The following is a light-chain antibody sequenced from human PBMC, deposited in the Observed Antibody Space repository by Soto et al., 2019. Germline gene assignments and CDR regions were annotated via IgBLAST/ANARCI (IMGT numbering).Light chain of an antibody. CDR3: QQSYSSPPLFT. J-gene: IGKJ3*01. CDR1: QSISSY. V-gene: IGKV1-39*01. CDR2: AAS. Sequence: DIQMTQSPSSLSASVGDRVTITCRASQSISSYLNWYQQKPGKAPKLLMYAASSLQSGVPSRFRGSGSGTDFTLTISSLQPEDFATYYCQQSYSSPPLFTFGPGTKVDIK.